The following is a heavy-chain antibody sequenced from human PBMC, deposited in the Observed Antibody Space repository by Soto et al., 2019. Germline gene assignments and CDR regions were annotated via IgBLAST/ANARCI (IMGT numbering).Heavy chain of an antibody. J-gene: IGHJ5*02. CDR3: ARGAIAARPRWFDP. CDR2: IWYDGSNK. CDR1: GFTFSSYG. Sequence: QVQLVESGGGVVQPGRSLRLSCAASGFTFSSYGMHWVRQAPGKGLEWVAVIWYDGSNKYYADSVKGRFTISRDNSKNTLYLQMNSLRAEDTAVYYCARGAIAARPRWFDPWGQGTLVTVSS. D-gene: IGHD6-6*01. V-gene: IGHV3-33*01.